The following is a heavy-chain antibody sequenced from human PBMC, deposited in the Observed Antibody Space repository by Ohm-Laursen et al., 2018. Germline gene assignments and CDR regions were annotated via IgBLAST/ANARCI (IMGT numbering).Heavy chain of an antibody. CDR2: IYHSGSA. CDR3: ARADSNADYSLDY. D-gene: IGHD3-22*01. J-gene: IGHJ4*02. Sequence: TLSLTCSVSGYSISRGYYWGWIRQPPGKGLEWIGSIYHSGSAYYEPSLKSRVTISVDTSKNQFSLKLSSVTAADTAVYYCARADSNADYSLDYWGQGTLVTVSS. V-gene: IGHV4-38-2*02. CDR1: GYSISRGYY.